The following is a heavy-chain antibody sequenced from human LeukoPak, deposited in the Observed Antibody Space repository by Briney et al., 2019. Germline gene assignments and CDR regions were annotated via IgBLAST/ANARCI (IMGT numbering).Heavy chain of an antibody. CDR2: IHNDGST. V-gene: IGHV3-53*01. Sequence: PGGSLRLSCAASGFIVSNTHMTWVRQVPGKGLEWVSVIHNDGSTYYADSVKGRFTISRDNSKNMLFLRMNSLRVEDTAVYFCVSLARDYWGQGTLVSVSS. CDR1: GFIVSNTH. J-gene: IGHJ4*02. CDR3: VSLARDY. D-gene: IGHD3-3*02.